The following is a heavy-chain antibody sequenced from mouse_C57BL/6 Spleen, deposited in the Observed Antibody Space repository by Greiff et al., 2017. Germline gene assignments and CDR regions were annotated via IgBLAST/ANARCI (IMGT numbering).Heavy chain of an antibody. CDR3: ESEGTRRPRYWYFDV. CDR1: GYTFTSYW. CDR2: IDPNSGGP. V-gene: IGHV1-72*01. D-gene: IGHD2-12*01. Sequence: QVQLQQSGAELVKPGASVKLSCKASGYTFTSYWMHWVKQRPGRGLEWIGRIDPNSGGPTYNEKFKSKATLTVDKPSSTAYMQLSSLTSEDSEVYYCESEGTRRPRYWYFDVWGTGTTLTVSS. J-gene: IGHJ1*03.